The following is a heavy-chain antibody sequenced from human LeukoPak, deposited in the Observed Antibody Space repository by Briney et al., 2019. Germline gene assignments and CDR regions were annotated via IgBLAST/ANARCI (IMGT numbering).Heavy chain of an antibody. D-gene: IGHD4-23*01. J-gene: IGHJ4*02. CDR1: GFTFSSYA. CDR2: ISYDGSNK. Sequence: WRSLRLSCAASGFTFSSYAMHWVRQAPGKGLEWVAVISYDGSNKYYADSVKGRFTISRDNSKNTLYLQMNSLRAEDTAVYYCARARWYFDYWGQGTLVTVSS. CDR3: ARARWYFDY. V-gene: IGHV3-30-3*01.